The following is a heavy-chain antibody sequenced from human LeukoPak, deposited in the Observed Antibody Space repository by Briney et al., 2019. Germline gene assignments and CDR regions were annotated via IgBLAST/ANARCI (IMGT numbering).Heavy chain of an antibody. CDR2: IYPGDSDT. J-gene: IGHJ5*02. CDR3: ARSHGPAAQNWFET. CDR1: GYKFTTYW. Sequence: GESLKISCNGSGYKFTTYWIGWVRQMPGRGLEWMGLIYPGDSDTRYSPSFQGQVTISVDNSINTAYLQLSSLKATAMYFCARSHGPAAQNWFETRGQGTLVTVSS. D-gene: IGHD5-24*01. V-gene: IGHV5-51*01.